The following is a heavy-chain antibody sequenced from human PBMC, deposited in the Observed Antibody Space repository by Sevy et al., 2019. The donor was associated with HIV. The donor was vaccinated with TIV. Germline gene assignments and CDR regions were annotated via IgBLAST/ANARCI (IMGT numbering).Heavy chain of an antibody. CDR1: GFIFNGYV. V-gene: IGHV3-23*01. Sequence: GGSLRLSCAASGFIFNGYVMSWVRQAPGKGLEWVSGISGSGGSTYYADSVRGRFIISKDNYKNTLYLEMNSLRAEDTAVYYCAKAGSIAAGFDYWGQGTLVTVSS. D-gene: IGHD6-6*01. CDR2: ISGSGGST. CDR3: AKAGSIAAGFDY. J-gene: IGHJ4*02.